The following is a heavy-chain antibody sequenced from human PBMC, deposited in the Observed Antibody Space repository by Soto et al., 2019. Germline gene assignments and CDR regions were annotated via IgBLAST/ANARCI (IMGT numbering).Heavy chain of an antibody. Sequence: SETLSLTCTVSCASITQYYWNWIRQSPGKGLEWIVSVSSTGSTVFNPSLTSRVTVSLDTSKNQFSLTLNSVTAADTAVYYCARVPTPWGPGTLVTVSS. CDR2: VSSTGST. CDR3: ARVPTP. V-gene: IGHV4-59*01. CDR1: CASITQYY. J-gene: IGHJ5*02.